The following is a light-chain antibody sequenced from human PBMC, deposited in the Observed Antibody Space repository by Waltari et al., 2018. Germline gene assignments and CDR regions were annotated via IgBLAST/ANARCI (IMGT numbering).Light chain of an antibody. CDR1: QGVFYSAYNKND. J-gene: IGKJ2*01. Sequence: DIVMTQSPDSLSVSLGERATINCKSTQGVFYSAYNKNDLAWYQQKPGQPPKLLIYWASTRESGVPERFSGSGSGTDFTLTISSLQAEDVAVYYCHQYYSIPYTFGQGTKLEVK. CDR3: HQYYSIPYT. V-gene: IGKV4-1*01. CDR2: WAS.